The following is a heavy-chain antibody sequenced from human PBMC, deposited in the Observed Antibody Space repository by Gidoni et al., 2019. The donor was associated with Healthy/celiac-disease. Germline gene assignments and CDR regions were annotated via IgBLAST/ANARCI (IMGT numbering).Heavy chain of an antibody. Sequence: EVHLLESGGGLVQPGGSLRLSCAASGFTFSSYAMSWVRQAPGKGLEWVSAISGSGGSTYYADSVKGRFTISRDNSKNTLYLQMNSLRAEDTAVYYCANLGLMGIAENFDYWGQGTLVTVSS. V-gene: IGHV3-23*01. CDR1: GFTFSSYA. D-gene: IGHD6-13*01. CDR3: ANLGLMGIAENFDY. CDR2: ISGSGGST. J-gene: IGHJ4*02.